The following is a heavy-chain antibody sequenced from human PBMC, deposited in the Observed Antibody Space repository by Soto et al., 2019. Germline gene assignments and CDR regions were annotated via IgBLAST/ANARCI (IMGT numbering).Heavy chain of an antibody. J-gene: IGHJ6*03. CDR3: ARGIIPDYRRHMDV. D-gene: IGHD3-16*01. CDR2: IIHTGDI. Sequence: QVQLEQWGAGLLKSSETLSLTCSVFGGSFSGYYWNWIRQSPGKGLEWIAEIIHTGDIHYNPSLKSRVTVSLDTSKKQFSLSLRSVTAADTAVYYCARGIIPDYRRHMDVWGKGTTVTVSS. CDR1: GGSFSGYY. V-gene: IGHV4-34*01.